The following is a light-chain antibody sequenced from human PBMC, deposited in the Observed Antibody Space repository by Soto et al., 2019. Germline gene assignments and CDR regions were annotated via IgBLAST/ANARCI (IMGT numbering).Light chain of an antibody. Sequence: QSVLTQPPSVSAAPGQKVTISCSGSSSNIGNNYVFWYQQLPGTAPKLRIYDNDKRPSGIPDRFSGSKSGTSATLGITGLQTGDEADYYCATWDSSLSAGVFGGGTKLTVL. CDR1: SSNIGNNY. V-gene: IGLV1-51*01. CDR2: DND. CDR3: ATWDSSLSAGV. J-gene: IGLJ2*01.